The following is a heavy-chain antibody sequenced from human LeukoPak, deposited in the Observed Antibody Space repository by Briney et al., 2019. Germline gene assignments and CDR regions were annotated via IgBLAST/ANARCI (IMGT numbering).Heavy chain of an antibody. CDR1: GFTFSSYS. CDR2: IRSSSSTI. D-gene: IGHD3-22*01. J-gene: IGHJ4*01. CDR3: AREWYSSGYYY. Sequence: GGSLRLSCAASGFTFSSYSMNWVRQAPGKGLEWVSYIRSSSSTISYADSVKGRFTISRDNAKNSLYLQMISLRDEDTAVYYCAREWYSSGYYYWGQGTLVTVSS. V-gene: IGHV3-48*02.